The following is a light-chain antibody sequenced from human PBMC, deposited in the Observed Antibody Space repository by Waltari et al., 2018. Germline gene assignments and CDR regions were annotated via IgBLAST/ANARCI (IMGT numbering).Light chain of an antibody. J-gene: IGKJ4*01. CDR3: QQYNKWPT. CDR2: GAS. V-gene: IGKV3-15*01. Sequence: EIVMTQSPATLSVSPGERDTLSCRASQSVNLDLVWYQHKPGQAPRLLIYGASNRATGIPARFSGGGSGTEFTLTISGLQSEDSAVYYCQQYNKWPTFGGGTKVEIK. CDR1: QSVNLD.